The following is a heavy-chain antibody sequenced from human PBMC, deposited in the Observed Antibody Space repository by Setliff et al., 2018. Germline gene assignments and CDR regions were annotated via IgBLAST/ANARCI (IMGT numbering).Heavy chain of an antibody. Sequence: GASVKVSCKPSGYTFTDYYIHWVRQAPGQGLEWMGGIIPIFGTANYAQKFQGRVTITADESTSTAYMELSSLRSEDTAVYYCARGSSSGYYFDYWGQGTLVTVSS. D-gene: IGHD6-6*01. CDR3: ARGSSSGYYFDY. V-gene: IGHV1-69*13. J-gene: IGHJ4*02. CDR2: IIPIFGTA. CDR1: GYTFTDYY.